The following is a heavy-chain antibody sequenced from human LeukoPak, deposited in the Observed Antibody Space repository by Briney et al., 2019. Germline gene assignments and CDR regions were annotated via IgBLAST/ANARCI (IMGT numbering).Heavy chain of an antibody. V-gene: IGHV3-23*01. Sequence: PGESLRLSCAASGFTFSSYAMSWVRQAPGKGLEWASAISGSGGSTYYADSVKGRFTISRDNSKNTLYLQMNSLRAEDTAVYYCAKTRTGELPRFDYWGQGTLVTVSS. CDR1: GFTFSSYA. CDR2: ISGSGGST. CDR3: AKTRTGELPRFDY. D-gene: IGHD1-26*01. J-gene: IGHJ4*02.